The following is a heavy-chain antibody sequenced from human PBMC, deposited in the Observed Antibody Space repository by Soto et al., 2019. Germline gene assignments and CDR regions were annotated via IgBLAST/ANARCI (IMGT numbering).Heavy chain of an antibody. J-gene: IGHJ4*02. CDR2: IWYDGSNK. Sequence: PGGSLRLSCAASGFTFSSYSMSWVRQAPGKGLERVAVIWYDGSNKYYADTVKGRFTISRDNSKNSLYLQMNSLRAEDSAVYFFVRDGYCSGGSCYSVPVFDYWGQGTLVTVSS. CDR1: GFTFSSYS. D-gene: IGHD2-15*01. V-gene: IGHV3-33*08. CDR3: VRDGYCSGGSCYSVPVFDY.